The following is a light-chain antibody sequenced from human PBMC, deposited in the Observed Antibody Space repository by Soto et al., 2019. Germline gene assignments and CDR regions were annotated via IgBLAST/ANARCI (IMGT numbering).Light chain of an antibody. CDR2: GAS. CDR3: HQYDDSPRT. J-gene: IGKJ1*01. V-gene: IGKV3-20*01. Sequence: EIVLTQSPGTLSLSPGERATLSCRASQSLNTNYLAWYQQKPGRAPRLLIYGASSRATDIPDRFSGSGSGTDFTLTISRLEPEDFAVYYCHQYDDSPRTFGQGTKVDI. CDR1: QSLNTNY.